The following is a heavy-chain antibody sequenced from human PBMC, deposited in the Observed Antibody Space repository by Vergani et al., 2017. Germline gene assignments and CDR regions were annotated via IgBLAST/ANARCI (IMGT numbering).Heavy chain of an antibody. CDR3: ARALAVAGIYYDYGMDV. Sequence: QVQLQQWGAGLLKPSETLSLTCAVYGGSFSGYYWSWIRQPPGKGLEWIGEINHSGSTNYNPSLKSRFTISVDTSKNQFSLKRSSVTAADTAVYYCARALAVAGIYYDYGMDVWGQGTTVTVSS. D-gene: IGHD6-19*01. V-gene: IGHV4-34*01. CDR1: GGSFSGYY. CDR2: INHSGST. J-gene: IGHJ6*02.